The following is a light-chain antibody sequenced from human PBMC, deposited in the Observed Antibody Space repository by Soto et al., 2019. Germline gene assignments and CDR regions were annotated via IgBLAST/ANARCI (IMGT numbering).Light chain of an antibody. V-gene: IGLV2-14*01. CDR1: SSDVGGYNY. J-gene: IGLJ1*01. CDR2: DVS. CDR3: SSYTSSSPPYV. Sequence: LTPPASVSGSPGQSITISCTGTSSDVGGYNYVSWYQQHPGKAPKLMIYDVSNRPSGVSNRFSGSKSGNTASLTISGLQAEDEADYYCSSYTSSSPPYVFGTGTKATVL.